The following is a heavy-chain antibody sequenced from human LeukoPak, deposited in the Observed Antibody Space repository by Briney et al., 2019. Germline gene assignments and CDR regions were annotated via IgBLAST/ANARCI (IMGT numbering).Heavy chain of an antibody. J-gene: IGHJ4*02. CDR3: ARDDIVNSSGGSAEFDY. V-gene: IGHV1-18*04. Sequence: ASVKVSCKASGYTFTSYGISWVRQAPGQGLEWTGWISAYNGNTNYAQKLQGRVTMTTDTSTSTAYMELRSLRSDDTAVYYCARDDIVNSSGGSAEFDYWGQGTLVTVSS. D-gene: IGHD2-15*01. CDR1: GYTFTSYG. CDR2: ISAYNGNT.